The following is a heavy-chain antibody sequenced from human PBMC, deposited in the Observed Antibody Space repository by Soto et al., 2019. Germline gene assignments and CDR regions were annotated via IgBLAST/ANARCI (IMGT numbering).Heavy chain of an antibody. J-gene: IGHJ6*02. Sequence: PGGSLSLSCAASGFTFSSYAMSWVRQAPGKGLEWVSAISGGGGSTYYADSVKGRFTISRDNSKNTLYLQMNSLRAEDTAVYYCAKCIAARPVYYYYGMDVWGQGTTVTVSS. CDR1: GFTFSSYA. CDR3: AKCIAARPVYYYYGMDV. V-gene: IGHV3-23*01. D-gene: IGHD6-6*01. CDR2: ISGGGGST.